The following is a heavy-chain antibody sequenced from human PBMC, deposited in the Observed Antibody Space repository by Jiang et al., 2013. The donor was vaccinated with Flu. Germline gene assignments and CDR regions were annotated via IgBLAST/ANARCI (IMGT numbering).Heavy chain of an antibody. J-gene: IGHJ6*02. D-gene: IGHD1/OR15-1a*01. Sequence: KPTQTLTLTCTFSGFSLSTSGMRVSWIRQPPGKALEWLARIDWDDDKFYSTSLKTRLTISKDTSKNQVVLTMTNMDPVDTATYYCARYITGPIYGMDVWGQGTTVTVSS. CDR1: GFSLSTSGMR. CDR2: IDWDDDK. CDR3: ARYITGPIYGMDV. V-gene: IGHV2-70*04.